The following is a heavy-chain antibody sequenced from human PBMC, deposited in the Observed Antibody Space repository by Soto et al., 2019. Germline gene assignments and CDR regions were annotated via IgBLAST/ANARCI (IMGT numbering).Heavy chain of an antibody. Sequence: GGSLRLSCAASGFIFRDWFMSWIRQAPGKGLEWISYISKDSGRATRYADSVKGRFTISRENAKNSLYLQMNSLRAGDTAVYYCARGPTEYCSGGSCYRDGGFDLWGQGTMVTVSS. CDR1: GFIFRDWF. J-gene: IGHJ3*01. CDR2: ISKDSGRAT. CDR3: ARGPTEYCSGGSCYRDGGFDL. V-gene: IGHV3-11*04. D-gene: IGHD2-15*01.